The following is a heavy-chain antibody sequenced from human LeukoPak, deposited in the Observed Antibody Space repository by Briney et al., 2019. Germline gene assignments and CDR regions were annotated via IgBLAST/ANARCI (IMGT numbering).Heavy chain of an antibody. D-gene: IGHD6-19*01. CDR3: ARESSSGWTNFDY. J-gene: IGHJ4*02. CDR1: AYTFTGYY. Sequence: ASVKVSCKASAYTFTGYYMHWVRQAPGQGLEWMGWINPNSGGTNYAQKFQGRVTMTRDTSISTAYMELSRMRSDDTAVYYCARESSSGWTNFDYWGQGTLVTVS. V-gene: IGHV1-2*02. CDR2: INPNSGGT.